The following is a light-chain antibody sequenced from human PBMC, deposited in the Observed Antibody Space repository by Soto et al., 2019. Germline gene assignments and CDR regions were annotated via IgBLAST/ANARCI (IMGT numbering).Light chain of an antibody. CDR1: QSVSSY. CDR3: QQRSNWPPIT. J-gene: IGKJ5*01. Sequence: EIVLTQPPATLSLSPGERATLSRRASQSVSSYLAWYQQKPGQAPRLLIYDASNRATGIPARFSGSGSGTDFTLTISSLEPEDFAVYYCQQRSNWPPITFGQGTRLEIK. CDR2: DAS. V-gene: IGKV3-11*01.